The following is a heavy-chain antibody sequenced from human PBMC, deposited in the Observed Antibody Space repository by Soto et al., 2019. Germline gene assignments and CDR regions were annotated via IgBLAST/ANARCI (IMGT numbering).Heavy chain of an antibody. D-gene: IGHD6-13*01. CDR1: GFTCGDSA. J-gene: IGHJ5*02. CDR3: ARGEGSSYDRLYNWFDP. CDR2: IGSKGETYAT. V-gene: IGHV3-73*01. Sequence: GGSLRLSCAAAGFTCGDSALQWVRQASGKGLEWLGRIGSKGETYATTYAASVKGRFTISRDNAKNSLYLQMNSLRAEDTAVYYCARGEGSSYDRLYNWFDPWGQGTLVTVS.